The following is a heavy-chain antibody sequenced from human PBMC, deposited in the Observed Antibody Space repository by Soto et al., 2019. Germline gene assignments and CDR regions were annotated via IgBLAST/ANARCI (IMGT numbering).Heavy chain of an antibody. J-gene: IGHJ5*02. Sequence: EVQLVESGGGLVQPGGSLRLSCAASGFTFSSYWMSWVRQAPGKGLEWVANIKQDGSEKYYVDSVKGRFTISRDNAKNSLYLQMNSLRAEDTAVYYCARDRVGERTTVTISHWFDPWGQGTLVTVSS. CDR3: ARDRVGERTTVTISHWFDP. D-gene: IGHD4-17*01. CDR2: IKQDGSEK. CDR1: GFTFSSYW. V-gene: IGHV3-7*03.